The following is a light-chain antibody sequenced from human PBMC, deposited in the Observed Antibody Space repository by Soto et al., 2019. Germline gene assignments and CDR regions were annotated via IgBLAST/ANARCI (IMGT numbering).Light chain of an antibody. CDR2: EAS. J-gene: IGKJ5*01. CDR3: QQYNNWPS. Sequence: IQMTQSPNTLSVSVGASVSITCRASENVNGHLAWYQQRPGKAPKLLIYEASILESGVPSRFSGSGYGTEFTLTINGLLPEDFVTYYCQQYNNWPSFGQGTRLEIK. CDR1: ENVNGH. V-gene: IGKV1-5*03.